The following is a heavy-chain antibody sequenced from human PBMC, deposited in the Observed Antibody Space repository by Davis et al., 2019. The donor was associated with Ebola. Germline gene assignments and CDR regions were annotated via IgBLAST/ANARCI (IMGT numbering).Heavy chain of an antibody. CDR2: IYYSGST. CDR3: ARDGYDYVWGSYRLSYRYFDL. V-gene: IGHV4-59*01. D-gene: IGHD3-16*02. J-gene: IGHJ2*01. CDR1: GGSISSYY. Sequence: MPSETLSLTCTASGGSISSYYWSWIRQPPGKGLEWIGYIYYSGSTNYNPSLKSRVTISVDTPKNQFSLKLSSVTAADTAVYYCARDGYDYVWGSYRLSYRYFDLWGRGTLVTVSS.